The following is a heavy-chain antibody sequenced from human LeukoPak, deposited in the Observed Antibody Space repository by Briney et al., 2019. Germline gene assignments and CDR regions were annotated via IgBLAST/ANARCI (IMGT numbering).Heavy chain of an antibody. V-gene: IGHV3-11*04. CDR1: GFTDSTNY. D-gene: IGHD3-10*02. CDR3: AELGITMIGGV. Sequence: KTGGSLRLSCAASGFTDSTNYMSWVRQAPGKGLEWVSYISSSGSTIYYADSVKGRFTISRDNAKNSLYLQMNSLRAEDTAVYYCAELGITMIGGVWGKGTTVTISS. J-gene: IGHJ6*04. CDR2: ISSSGSTI.